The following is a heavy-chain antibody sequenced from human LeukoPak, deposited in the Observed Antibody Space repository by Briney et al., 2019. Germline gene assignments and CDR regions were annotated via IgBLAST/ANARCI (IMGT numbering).Heavy chain of an antibody. CDR3: ARDPSSSWHNYYYYYMDV. Sequence: GGSLRLSCAASGFTFSSYGMHWVRQAPGKGLEWVAVIWYDGSNKYYADSVKGRFTISRDNSKNTLYLQMNSLRAEDTAVYYCARDPSSSWHNYYYYYMDVWGKGTTVTVSS. V-gene: IGHV3-33*01. CDR2: IWYDGSNK. D-gene: IGHD6-13*01. CDR1: GFTFSSYG. J-gene: IGHJ6*03.